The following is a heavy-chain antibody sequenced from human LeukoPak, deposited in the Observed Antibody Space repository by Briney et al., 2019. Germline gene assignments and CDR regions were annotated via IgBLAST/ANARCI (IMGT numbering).Heavy chain of an antibody. J-gene: IGHJ6*02. CDR1: GFTFSSYA. D-gene: IGHD3-9*01. CDR3: ARGNDILTGFFGMDV. V-gene: IGHV3-23*01. Sequence: GGSQRLSCAASGFTFSSYAMSWVRQAPGKGLEWVSAISGSGGSTYYADSVKGRFTISRDNSKNTLYLQMNSLRAEDTAVYYCARGNDILTGFFGMDVWGQGITVTVSS. CDR2: ISGSGGST.